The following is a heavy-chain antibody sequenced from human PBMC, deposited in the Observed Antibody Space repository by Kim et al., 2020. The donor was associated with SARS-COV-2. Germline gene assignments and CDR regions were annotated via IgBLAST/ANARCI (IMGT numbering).Heavy chain of an antibody. V-gene: IGHV1-24*01. CDR2: FDPEDGET. Sequence: ASVKVSCKVSGYTLTELSMHWVRQAPGKGLEWMGGFDPEDGETIYAQKFQGRVTMTEDTSTDTAYMELSSLRSEDTAVYYCATLSAAGTPLYYYGMDVWGQGTTVTVSS. CDR3: ATLSAAGTPLYYYGMDV. D-gene: IGHD6-13*01. CDR1: GYTLTELS. J-gene: IGHJ6*02.